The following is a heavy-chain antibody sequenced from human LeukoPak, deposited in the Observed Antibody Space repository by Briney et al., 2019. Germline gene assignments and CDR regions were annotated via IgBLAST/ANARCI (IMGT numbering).Heavy chain of an antibody. J-gene: IGHJ4*02. V-gene: IGHV1-69*06. Sequence: ASVKVSCKASGGTFSSYAISWVRQAPGQGLEWMGGIIPIFGTANYAQKFQGRVTITADKSTSTAYMELSSLRAEDTAVYYCASIYLIVEATTFDYWGQGTLVTVSS. CDR3: ASIYLIVEATTFDY. CDR1: GGTFSSYA. CDR2: IIPIFGTA. D-gene: IGHD1-26*01.